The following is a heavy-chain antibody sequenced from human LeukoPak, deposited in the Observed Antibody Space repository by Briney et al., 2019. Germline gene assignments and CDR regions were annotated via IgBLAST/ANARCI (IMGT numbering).Heavy chain of an antibody. D-gene: IGHD3-16*01. CDR1: GFTFDDYA. J-gene: IGHJ3*02. V-gene: IGHV3-9*01. CDR2: ISWNSGSI. Sequence: GRSLRLSCAASGFTFDDYAMHWVRQAPGKGLEWVSGISWNSGSIGYADSVKGRFTISRDNAKNSLYLQMNSLRAEDTAVYYCARERAGYYSDDAFDIWGQGTMVTVSS. CDR3: ARERAGYYSDDAFDI.